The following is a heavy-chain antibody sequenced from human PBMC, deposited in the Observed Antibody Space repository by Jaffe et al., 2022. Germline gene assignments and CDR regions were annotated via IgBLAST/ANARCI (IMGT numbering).Heavy chain of an antibody. CDR1: GGSISSYY. D-gene: IGHD6-19*01. V-gene: IGHV4-59*01. Sequence: QVQLQESGPGLVKPSETLSLTCTVSGGSISSYYWSWIRQPPGKGLEWIGYIYYSGSTNYNPSLKSRVTISVDTSKNQFSLKLSSVTAADTAVYYCARTTGYSSGWYSYYYYMDVWGKGTTVTVSS. CDR3: ARTTGYSSGWYSYYYYMDV. J-gene: IGHJ6*03. CDR2: IYYSGST.